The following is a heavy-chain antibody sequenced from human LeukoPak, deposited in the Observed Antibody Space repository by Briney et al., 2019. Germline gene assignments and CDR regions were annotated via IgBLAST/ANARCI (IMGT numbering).Heavy chain of an antibody. D-gene: IGHD5-18*01. CDR2: IWYDGSNK. CDR3: ARDRGYSSSGYFDY. CDR1: GFTFSSYG. J-gene: IGHJ4*02. V-gene: IGHV3-33*01. Sequence: PGGSLRLSCAASGFTFSSYGMHRVRQAPGKGLEWVAVIWYDGSNKYYADSVKGRFTISRDNSKNTLYLQMNSLRAEDTAVYYCARDRGYSSSGYFDYWGQGTLVTVSS.